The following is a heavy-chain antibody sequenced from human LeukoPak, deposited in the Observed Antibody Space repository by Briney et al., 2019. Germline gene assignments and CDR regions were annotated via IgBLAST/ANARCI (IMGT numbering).Heavy chain of an antibody. V-gene: IGHV1-46*01. CDR3: ARRRNYCSSTSCPYYYYGMDV. CDR1: GYTFTSYY. J-gene: IGHJ6*02. D-gene: IGHD2-2*01. CDR2: INPSGGST. Sequence: ASVKVSCKASGYTFTSYYMHWVRQAPGQGLEWMGIINPSGGSTSYAQKFQGRVTMTRDTSTSTVYMELSSLRSEDTAVYYCARRRNYCSSTSCPYYYYGMDVWGQGTTVTVSS.